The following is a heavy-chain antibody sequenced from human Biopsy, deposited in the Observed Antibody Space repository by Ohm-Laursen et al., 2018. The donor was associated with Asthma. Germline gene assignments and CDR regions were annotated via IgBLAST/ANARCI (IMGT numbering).Heavy chain of an antibody. D-gene: IGHD4-23*01. Sequence: SFRLSCAATRFTYEMHWVRQAPGKGLEWVAVISYDGGNKFYGDSVKGRFTLSRDNSRNTLYLQMNSLRVEDTAIYYCARTHERWTSIQDDALDIWGQGTMVIVSS. CDR1: RFTYE. CDR2: ISYDGGNK. CDR3: ARTHERWTSIQDDALDI. V-gene: IGHV3-30*03. J-gene: IGHJ3*02.